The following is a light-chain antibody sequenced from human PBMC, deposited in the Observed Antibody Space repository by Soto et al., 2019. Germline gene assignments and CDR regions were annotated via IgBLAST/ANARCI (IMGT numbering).Light chain of an antibody. V-gene: IGKV3-15*01. CDR1: QSVSGN. CDR2: DTS. J-gene: IGKJ2*01. Sequence: ILMTQSPATLSVSPGERATLSCRASQSVSGNLAWYQQKPGQAPRLLIYDTSTRATGIPARFSGSGSGTDFSLTISSLQSEDFAVYYCQQYNNFYTFGQGTKLEIK. CDR3: QQYNNFYT.